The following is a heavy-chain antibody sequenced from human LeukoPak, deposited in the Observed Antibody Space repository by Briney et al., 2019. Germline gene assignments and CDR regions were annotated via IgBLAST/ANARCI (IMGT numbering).Heavy chain of an antibody. CDR2: IYYSGST. CDR3: ARDQDSSGWKYNWFDP. V-gene: IGHV4-59*01. D-gene: IGHD6-19*01. J-gene: IGHJ5*02. CDR1: GGSISSYY. Sequence: PSETLSLTCTVSGGSISSYYWSWIRQPPGKGLEWIGYIYYSGSTNYNPSLKSRVTISVDTSKNQFSLKLSSVTAADTAVYYCARDQDSSGWKYNWFDPWGQGTLVTVSS.